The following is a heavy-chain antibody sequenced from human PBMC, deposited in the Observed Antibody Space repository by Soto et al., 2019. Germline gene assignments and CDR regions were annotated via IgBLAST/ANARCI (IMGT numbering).Heavy chain of an antibody. CDR1: GGSVSSTNW. Sequence: QVQLRESGPGLVKTSGTLSLTCAVSGGSVSSTNWWTWVRQPPGKRLAWIGEIYHSGSPTYSPSLSGRATISLDKSNNAVSLRLRSMTAVDTAVYYCATLPPRIVMTLLPTPTWGRGIQVTVSS. J-gene: IGHJ5*02. D-gene: IGHD2-21*01. CDR2: IYHSGSP. CDR3: ATLPPRIVMTLLPTPT. V-gene: IGHV4-4*02.